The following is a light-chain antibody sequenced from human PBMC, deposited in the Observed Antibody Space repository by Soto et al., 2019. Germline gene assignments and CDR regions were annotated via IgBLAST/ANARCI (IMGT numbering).Light chain of an antibody. Sequence: MTQSPVALSVSPGERATLYCRASQSVNSNLAWYQQKPGQAPRLLIYGASTRATGIPASFIGNGSGTEFTLTASSLQPEDFTVYYCQQSTNLPFPFGPVTKVDI. J-gene: IGKJ3*01. V-gene: IGKV3-15*01. CDR3: QQSTNLPFP. CDR2: GAS. CDR1: QSVNSN.